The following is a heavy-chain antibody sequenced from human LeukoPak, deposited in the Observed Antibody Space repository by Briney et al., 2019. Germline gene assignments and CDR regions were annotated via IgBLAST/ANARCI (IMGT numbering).Heavy chain of an antibody. V-gene: IGHV1-69*04. CDR2: IIPILGIA. J-gene: IGHJ4*02. D-gene: IGHD2-21*02. CDR1: GGTFSSYA. CDR3: ARASSGDLTFDY. Sequence: GVSVKVSCKASGGTFSSYAISWVRQAPGQGLEWMGRIIPILGIANYAQKFQGRVTITADKSTSTAYMELSSLRSEDTAVYYCARASSGDLTFDYWGQGTLVTVSS.